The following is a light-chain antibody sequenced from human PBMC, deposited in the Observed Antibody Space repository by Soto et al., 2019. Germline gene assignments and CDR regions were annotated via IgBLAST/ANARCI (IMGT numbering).Light chain of an antibody. CDR1: QTINNNY. J-gene: IGKJ1*01. V-gene: IGKV3-20*01. CDR2: GAS. CDR3: QKYGSSSSWT. Sequence: TVLTQFPGSLSLSRGERATLSCRASQTINNNYLAWYQQKPGQAPRLLIYGASSRATGIPDRFSGSGSGADFTLTISRLEPEDFAVYFCQKYGSSSSWTFGQGTKV.